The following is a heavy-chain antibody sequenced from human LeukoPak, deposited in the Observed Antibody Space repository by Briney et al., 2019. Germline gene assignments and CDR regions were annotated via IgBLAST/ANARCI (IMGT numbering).Heavy chain of an antibody. CDR2: ISTNGGST. CDR1: GFTFSSYA. CDR3: ARGSGSYRFYYYYIDV. J-gene: IGHJ6*03. V-gene: IGHV3-64*01. D-gene: IGHD1-26*01. Sequence: PGGSLRLSCAASGFTFSSYAMHWVRQAPGKGLEYVSAISTNGGSTYYSNSVKGRFTISRDNSKNTLYLQMGSLRPEDMAVYYCARGSGSYRFYYYYIDVWGKGTTVTVSS.